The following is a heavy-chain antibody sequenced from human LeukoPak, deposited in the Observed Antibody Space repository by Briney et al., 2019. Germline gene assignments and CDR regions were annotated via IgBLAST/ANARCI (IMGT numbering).Heavy chain of an antibody. CDR3: AAQSGYYDFWSGYSPHPFDY. J-gene: IGHJ4*02. CDR2: IKQDGSEK. D-gene: IGHD3-3*01. CDR1: GFTFSSYW. Sequence: GGSLRLSCAGSGFTFSSYWMSWVRQAPGKGLEWVANIKQDGSEKYYVDSVKGRFTISRDNAKNSLYLQMNSLRAEDTAVYYCAAQSGYYDFWSGYSPHPFDYWGQGTLVTVSS. V-gene: IGHV3-7*01.